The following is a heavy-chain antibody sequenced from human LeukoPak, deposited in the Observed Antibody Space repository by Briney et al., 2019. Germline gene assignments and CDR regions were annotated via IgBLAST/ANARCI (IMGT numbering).Heavy chain of an antibody. Sequence: GRSLRLSCAASGFTFSSYDMHWVRQATGKGLEWVSAIGTAGDTYYPGSVKGRFTISRENAKNSLYLQMNSLRAGDTAVYYCAREGSSSYRHRDGMDVWGQGTTVTVSS. V-gene: IGHV3-13*01. D-gene: IGHD6-6*01. J-gene: IGHJ6*02. CDR2: IGTAGDT. CDR3: AREGSSSYRHRDGMDV. CDR1: GFTFSSYD.